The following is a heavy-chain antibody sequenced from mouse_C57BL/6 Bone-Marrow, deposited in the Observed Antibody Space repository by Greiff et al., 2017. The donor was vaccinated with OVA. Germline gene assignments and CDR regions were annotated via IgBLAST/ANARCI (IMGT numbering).Heavy chain of an antibody. CDR1: GYAFSSSW. CDR2: IYPGDGDT. CDR3: AIFYYGSSYAMDY. Sequence: QVQLQQSGPELVKPGASVKISCKASGYAFSSSWMNWVKQRPGKGLEWIGRIYPGDGDTNYNGKFKGKATLTADKSSSTAYMQLSSLTSEDSAVYFCAIFYYGSSYAMDYWGQGTSVTVSS. V-gene: IGHV1-82*01. D-gene: IGHD1-1*01. J-gene: IGHJ4*01.